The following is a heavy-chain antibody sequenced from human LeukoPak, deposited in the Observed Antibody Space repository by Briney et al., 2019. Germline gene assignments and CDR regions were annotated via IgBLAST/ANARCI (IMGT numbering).Heavy chain of an antibody. CDR1: GGSISSYY. J-gene: IGHJ4*02. CDR2: IYTSGST. D-gene: IGHD3-22*01. CDR3: ARHLPKYYYDTLGYFDY. Sequence: PSETLSLTCTVSGGSISSYYWSWIRQPPGKGLEWIGYIYTSGSTNYNPSLKSRVTISVDTSKNQFSLKLGSVTAADTAVYYCARHLPKYYYDTLGYFDYWGQGTLVTVSS. V-gene: IGHV4-4*09.